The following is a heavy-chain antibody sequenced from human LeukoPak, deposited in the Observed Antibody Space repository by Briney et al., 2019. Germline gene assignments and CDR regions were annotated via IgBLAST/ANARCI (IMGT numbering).Heavy chain of an antibody. D-gene: IGHD2-2*02. V-gene: IGHV3-7*01. J-gene: IGHJ4*02. CDR2: IGQDGSE. Sequence: GGSLRLSCAASGFTLSNYYMSWVRQAPGKGLEWVANIGQDGSECADSVKGRFTVSRDNARNSLYLQMDCLRAEDTAAYYCARGVLPGTIQWSLDYWGQGTLVTVSS. CDR1: GFTLSNYY. CDR3: ARGVLPGTIQWSLDY.